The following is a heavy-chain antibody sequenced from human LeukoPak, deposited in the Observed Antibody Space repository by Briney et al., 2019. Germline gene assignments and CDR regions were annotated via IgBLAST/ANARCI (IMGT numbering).Heavy chain of an antibody. CDR1: GFTFSSYG. D-gene: IGHD3-22*01. J-gene: IGHJ4*02. Sequence: GGSLRHSCAASGFTFSSYGMHWVRQAPGKGLEWVAVIWYDGSNKYYADSVKGRFTISRDNSKNTLYLQMNSLRAEDTAVYYCARDHDSSGYYVLDWGQGTLVTVSS. CDR3: ARDHDSSGYYVLD. V-gene: IGHV3-33*01. CDR2: IWYDGSNK.